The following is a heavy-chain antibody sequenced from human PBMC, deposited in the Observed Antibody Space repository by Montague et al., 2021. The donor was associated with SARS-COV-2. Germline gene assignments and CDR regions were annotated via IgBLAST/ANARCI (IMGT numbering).Heavy chain of an antibody. CDR2: IYYSGST. V-gene: IGHV4-39*01. Sequence: SETLSLTCTVSGGSISSSSYYWGWIRQPPGKGLEWIGSIYYSGSTYYNPSLKSRVTISVDTSKNQFSLKLSSVTAADTAVYYCARHKRWRIAAAGRDFDYWGQGTLGTVSS. D-gene: IGHD6-13*01. CDR3: ARHKRWRIAAAGRDFDY. J-gene: IGHJ4*02. CDR1: GGSISSSSYY.